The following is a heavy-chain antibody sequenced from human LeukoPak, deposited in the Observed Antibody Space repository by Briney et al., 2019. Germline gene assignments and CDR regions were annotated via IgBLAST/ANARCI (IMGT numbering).Heavy chain of an antibody. CDR3: ASGRRITMVRGALDY. CDR1: GFTFSSYG. CDR2: IWYDGSNK. Sequence: GGSLRLSCAASGFTFSSYGMHWVRQAPGKGLEWVAVIWYDGSNKYYADSVKGRFTISRDNSKNTLYLQMNSLRAEDTAVYYCASGRRITMVRGALDYWGQGTLVTVSS. J-gene: IGHJ4*02. D-gene: IGHD3-10*01. V-gene: IGHV3-33*01.